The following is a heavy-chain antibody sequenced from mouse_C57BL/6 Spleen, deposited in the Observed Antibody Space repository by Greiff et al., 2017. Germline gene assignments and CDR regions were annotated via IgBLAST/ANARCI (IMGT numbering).Heavy chain of an antibody. D-gene: IGHD1-1*01. CDR3: AGSLFYYGSSYRYFEV. CDR1: GYTFTGYW. Sequence: VQLQQSGAELMKPGASVKLSCKATGYTFTGYWIEWVKQRPGHGLEWIGEILPGSGSTNYNEKFKGKATFTADTSSNTAYMQLSSLTTEDSAIYYCAGSLFYYGSSYRYFEVWGTGTTVTASS. V-gene: IGHV1-9*01. CDR2: ILPGSGST. J-gene: IGHJ1*03.